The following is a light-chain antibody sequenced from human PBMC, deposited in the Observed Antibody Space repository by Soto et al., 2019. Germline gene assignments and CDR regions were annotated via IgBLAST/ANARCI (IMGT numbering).Light chain of an antibody. V-gene: IGLV2-11*01. CDR2: DVT. CDR3: CSYAASPVV. J-gene: IGLJ2*01. CDR1: SSDVGGYDY. Sequence: QSVLTQPRSVSGSPGQSVTISCTGTSSDVGGYDYVSWYQQPPGKAPKLMIYDVTKRPSGVPDRFSDSKSGNTASLTISGLQAEDEGDYYCCSYAASPVVFGGGTKLTVL.